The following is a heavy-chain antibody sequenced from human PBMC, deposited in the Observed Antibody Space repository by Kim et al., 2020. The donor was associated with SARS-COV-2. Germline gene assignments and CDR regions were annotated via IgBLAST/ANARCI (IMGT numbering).Heavy chain of an antibody. V-gene: IGHV4-59*01. D-gene: IGHD6-13*01. Sequence: SETLSLTCTVSSDSIGSYYWSWIRQLPGKGLEWLGYIYYSGSTDYNPSLKSRVTISWDTSKNQVSLDVTSVSAADTAVYYCTRSEGRGSWHQFDYWGQGMLVTVSS. CDR3: TRSEGRGSWHQFDY. CDR2: IYYSGST. CDR1: SDSIGSYY. J-gene: IGHJ4*02.